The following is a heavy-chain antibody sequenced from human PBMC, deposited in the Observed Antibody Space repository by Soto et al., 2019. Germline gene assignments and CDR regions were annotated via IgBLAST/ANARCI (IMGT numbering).Heavy chain of an antibody. V-gene: IGHV1-2*02. CDR3: ARDGVVPTMD. CDR2: INPKSGGT. J-gene: IGHJ4*02. Sequence: QVQMVQSGAEVKKPGASVKVSCKASGNSFTGYYVHWVRQAPGQGLEWMGWINPKSGGTNYAQKFQGRVTMTRDTSINTAYMELRSLRSDDTAVYFCARDGVVPTMDWGQGTLVTVSS. D-gene: IGHD5-12*01. CDR1: GNSFTGYY.